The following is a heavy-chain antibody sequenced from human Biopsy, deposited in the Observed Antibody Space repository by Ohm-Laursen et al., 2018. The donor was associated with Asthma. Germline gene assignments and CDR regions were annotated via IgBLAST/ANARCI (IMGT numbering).Heavy chain of an antibody. Sequence: SLRLSCAASGFTFRSYAMHWVRQAPGKGLEWVAVISHDGQTQHYAESVKGRFALSRDNSQNTLYLQMISLRTDDTAVCYCAKRRGYSDDFDYWGHGTLVTVSS. D-gene: IGHD4-17*01. V-gene: IGHV3-30*09. CDR3: AKRRGYSDDFDY. CDR2: ISHDGQTQ. J-gene: IGHJ4*01. CDR1: GFTFRSYA.